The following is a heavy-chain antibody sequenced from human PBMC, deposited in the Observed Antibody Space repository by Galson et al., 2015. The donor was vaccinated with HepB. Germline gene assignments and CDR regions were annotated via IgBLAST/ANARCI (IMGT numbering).Heavy chain of an antibody. Sequence: SLRLSCAASGFLFRSFGMHWVRQAPGRGLEWVAVISFDGSNKYYVDSVKGRFTISRDNSKNTVFLQMDNLRVEDTAVYFCATDYDYYGSGILEFDPWGQGSLVTVSS. CDR1: GFLFRSFG. CDR2: ISFDGSNK. D-gene: IGHD3-10*01. V-gene: IGHV3-30*03. CDR3: ATDYDYYGSGILEFDP. J-gene: IGHJ5*02.